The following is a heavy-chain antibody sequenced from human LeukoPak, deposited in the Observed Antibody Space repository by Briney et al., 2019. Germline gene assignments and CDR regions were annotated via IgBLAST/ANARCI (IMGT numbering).Heavy chain of an antibody. CDR3: ARGSGYYSYDAFDI. Sequence: AGGSLRLSCADSGLNFNNYAMSWVRQAPGKGLEWVSAISNDGGTTYYIDSVKGRFTISRDNAKNTLYLQMNSLRAEDTAVYYCARGSGYYSYDAFDIWGQGTMVTVSP. CDR2: ISNDGGTT. V-gene: IGHV3-23*01. CDR1: GLNFNNYA. J-gene: IGHJ3*02. D-gene: IGHD3-22*01.